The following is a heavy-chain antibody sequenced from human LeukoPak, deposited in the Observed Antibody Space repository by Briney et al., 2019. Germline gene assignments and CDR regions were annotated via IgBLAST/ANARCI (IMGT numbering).Heavy chain of an antibody. CDR2: IIPIFGTA. Sequence: SVKVSCKASGGTFSSYAISWVRQAPGQGLEWMGRIIPIFGTANYAQKLQGRVTITTDALTSTAYMVLSRLRSEDTTVYYGASDNYDSSGYYYAFDIWGEGTTVTVSS. CDR3: ASDNYDSSGYYYAFDI. D-gene: IGHD3-22*01. V-gene: IGHV1-69*05. J-gene: IGHJ3*02. CDR1: GGTFSSYA.